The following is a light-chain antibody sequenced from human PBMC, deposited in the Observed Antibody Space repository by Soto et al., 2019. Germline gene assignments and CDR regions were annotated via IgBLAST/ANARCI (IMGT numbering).Light chain of an antibody. CDR3: QSYDSSLSGYV. J-gene: IGLJ1*01. V-gene: IGLV1-40*01. Sequence: QSVLTQPPSVSGAPRQRVTISCTGSSSNIGAGYDVHWYQQFPGTAPKLLIYGNSNRPSGVPDRFSGSKSGSSASLAITGLQAEDEADYYCQSYDSSLSGYVFGPGTKVTVL. CDR2: GNS. CDR1: SSNIGAGYD.